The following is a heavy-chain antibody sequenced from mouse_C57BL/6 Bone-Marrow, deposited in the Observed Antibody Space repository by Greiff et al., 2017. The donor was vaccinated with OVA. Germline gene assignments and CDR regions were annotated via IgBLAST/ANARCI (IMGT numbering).Heavy chain of an antibody. J-gene: IGHJ2*01. D-gene: IGHD1-1*01. V-gene: IGHV1-64*01. Sequence: QVQLQQPGAELVKPGASVKLSCKASGYTFTSYWMHWVKQRPGQGLEWIGMIHPNSGSTNYNEKFKSKATLTVDKSSSTAYMQLSSLTSEDSAVYYCARRGYGSSYDYWGQGTTLTVSS. CDR3: ARRGYGSSYDY. CDR1: GYTFTSYW. CDR2: IHPNSGST.